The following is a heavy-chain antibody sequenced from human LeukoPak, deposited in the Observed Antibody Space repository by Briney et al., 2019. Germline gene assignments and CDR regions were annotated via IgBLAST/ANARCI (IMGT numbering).Heavy chain of an antibody. D-gene: IGHD6-13*01. Sequence: PGGSLRLSCAASGFTFSSYGMHWVRQAPGKGLEWVAFIRYDGSNKYYADSVKGRFTISRDNSKNTLYLQMNSLRAEDTAVYYCAREPRCSSCSHEYWGQGILVTVSS. V-gene: IGHV3-30*02. J-gene: IGHJ4*02. CDR2: IRYDGSNK. CDR3: AREPRCSSCSHEY. CDR1: GFTFSSYG.